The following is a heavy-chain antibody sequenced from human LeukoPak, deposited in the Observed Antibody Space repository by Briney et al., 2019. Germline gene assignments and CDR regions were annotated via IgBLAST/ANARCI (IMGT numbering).Heavy chain of an antibody. CDR1: GYTFTSYD. V-gene: IGHV1-8*01. CDR2: MNPNSGNT. CDR3: ARGFLFHPYYDFWSGYLDYYYYYGMDV. D-gene: IGHD3-3*01. Sequence: ASVKVSCKASGYTFTSYDINWVRQATGQGLEWMGWMNPNSGNTGYAQKFQGRVTMTRNTSISTAYMELSSLRSEDTAVYYCARGFLFHPYYDFWSGYLDYYYYYGMDVWGQGTTVTVSS. J-gene: IGHJ6*02.